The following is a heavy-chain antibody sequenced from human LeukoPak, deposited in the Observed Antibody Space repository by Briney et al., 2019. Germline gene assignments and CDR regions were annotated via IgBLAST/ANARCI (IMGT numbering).Heavy chain of an antibody. CDR2: INIDGSDT. CDR1: GFTFRNYW. CDR3: AKDKGREGDY. Sequence: PGGSLRLSCAASGFTFRNYWMHWVRQAPGKGLVWVSRINIDGSDTSYADSVKGRFTISRDNSKNTVNLQMNSLRPDDTAVYYCAKDKGREGDYWGQGTLVAVSS. V-gene: IGHV3-74*01. J-gene: IGHJ4*02.